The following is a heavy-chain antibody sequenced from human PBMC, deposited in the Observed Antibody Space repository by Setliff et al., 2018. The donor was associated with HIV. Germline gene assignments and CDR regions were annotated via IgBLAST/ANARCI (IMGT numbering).Heavy chain of an antibody. J-gene: IGHJ4*02. Sequence: PSETLSLTCTVSGGSIGSGSYYWTWIRQPAGKGLEWIGRIYHTGSTYYKPSLKSRVTISVDTSKNQFSLRLSSVAAGDTAVYYCARSIGPVASGYYYFEYWGQGTLVTVSS. CDR2: IYHTGST. V-gene: IGHV4-39*01. CDR3: ARSIGPVASGYYYFEY. D-gene: IGHD3-3*01. CDR1: GGSIGSGSYY.